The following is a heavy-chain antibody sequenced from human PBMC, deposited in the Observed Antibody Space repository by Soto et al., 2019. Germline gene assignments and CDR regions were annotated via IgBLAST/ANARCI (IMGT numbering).Heavy chain of an antibody. V-gene: IGHV1-69*13. D-gene: IGHD3-22*01. Sequence: ASVKVSCKASGGTFSSHAISWVRQAPGQGLEWMGGIIPIFGTANYAQKFQGRVTITADESTSTAYMELSSLRSEDTAVYYCARVLYYYDSSGYYSTRGFDYWGQGTLVTVSS. J-gene: IGHJ4*02. CDR1: GGTFSSHA. CDR3: ARVLYYYDSSGYYSTRGFDY. CDR2: IIPIFGTA.